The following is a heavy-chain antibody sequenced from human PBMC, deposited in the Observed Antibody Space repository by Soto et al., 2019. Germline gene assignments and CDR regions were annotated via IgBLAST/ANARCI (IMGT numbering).Heavy chain of an antibody. CDR3: ASPQKRPYGWLAATIGKDVDYMDV. Sequence: GGSLSLSCAASGFTFSDYYMSWIRQAPGKGLEWVSYISSSGSTIYYADSVKGRFTISRDNAKNSLYLQMNSLRAEDTAVYYCASPQKRPYGWLAATIGKDVDYMDVWGKGTTVTVSS. D-gene: IGHD5-12*01. J-gene: IGHJ6*03. CDR1: GFTFSDYY. CDR2: ISSSGSTI. V-gene: IGHV3-11*01.